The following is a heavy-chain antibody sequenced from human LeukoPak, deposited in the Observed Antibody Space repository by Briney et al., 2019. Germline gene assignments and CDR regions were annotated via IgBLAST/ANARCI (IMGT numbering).Heavy chain of an antibody. CDR2: ISWNSGSI. D-gene: IGHD6-13*01. J-gene: IGHJ4*02. CDR1: GFTFDDYA. Sequence: PGGSLRLSCAASGFTFDDYAMHWVRQAPGKGLEWVSGISWNSGSIGYADSVKGRFTISRDNAKNSLYLQMNSLRAEDMALYYCAKDIGIAAAARFDYWGQGTLVTVSS. CDR3: AKDIGIAAAARFDY. V-gene: IGHV3-9*03.